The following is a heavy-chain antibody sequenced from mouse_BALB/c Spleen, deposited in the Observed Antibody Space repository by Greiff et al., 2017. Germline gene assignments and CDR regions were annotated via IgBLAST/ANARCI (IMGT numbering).Heavy chain of an antibody. Sequence: EVQGVESGGGLVQPGGSLKLSCAASGFTFSSYGMSWVRQTPDKRLELVATINSNGGSTYYPDSVKGRFTISRDNAKNTLYLQMSSLKSEDTAMYYCARGEGTEDYWGQGTTLTVSS. J-gene: IGHJ2*01. V-gene: IGHV5-6-3*01. CDR2: INSNGGST. CDR1: GFTFSSYG. D-gene: IGHD3-3*01. CDR3: ARGEGTEDY.